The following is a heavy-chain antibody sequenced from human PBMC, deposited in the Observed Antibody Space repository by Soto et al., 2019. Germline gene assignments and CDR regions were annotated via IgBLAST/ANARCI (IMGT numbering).Heavy chain of an antibody. Sequence: QVQLQESGPGLVKPSETLSLTCTVSGGSISNYYWSWIRQPPGKGLEWIGYIYSSGSTNYNPSLKSRVTISADTSKNQVSLKLTSVTAADTAVYYCARDHPHSYGIYYFDYWGQGTLVTFSS. D-gene: IGHD5-18*01. CDR1: GGSISNYY. V-gene: IGHV4-59*01. J-gene: IGHJ4*02. CDR3: ARDHPHSYGIYYFDY. CDR2: IYSSGST.